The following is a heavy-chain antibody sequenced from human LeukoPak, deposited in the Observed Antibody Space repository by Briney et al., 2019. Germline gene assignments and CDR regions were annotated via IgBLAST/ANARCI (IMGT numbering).Heavy chain of an antibody. Sequence: GGSLRLSCAASGFTFSNCNMNWVRQAPGKAMEWVSSITSSGTYNFYADSVKGRFTISRDNAKNSLYLQMNNLSADDTALYYCAKDIYVDDDRFDYWGQGTLVTVSS. CDR1: GFTFSNCN. D-gene: IGHD3-9*01. J-gene: IGHJ4*02. V-gene: IGHV3-21*03. CDR3: AKDIYVDDDRFDY. CDR2: ITSSGTYN.